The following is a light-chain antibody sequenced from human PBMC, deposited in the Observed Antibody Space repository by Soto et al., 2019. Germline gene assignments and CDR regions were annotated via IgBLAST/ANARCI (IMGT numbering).Light chain of an antibody. CDR3: QHYNDYSWT. V-gene: IGKV1-5*03. J-gene: IGKJ1*01. Sequence: DIHMTQSPSTLSASVGDRVTITCRASQSISIWVAWYQQKPGRAPNLLIYGTSSLESGVPSRFSGSGSGPEFTLTFSSLQPDDFATYYCQHYNDYSWTFGQGTKVEIK. CDR1: QSISIW. CDR2: GTS.